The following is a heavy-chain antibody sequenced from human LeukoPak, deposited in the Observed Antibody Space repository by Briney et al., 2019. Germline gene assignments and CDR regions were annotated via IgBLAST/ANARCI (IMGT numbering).Heavy chain of an antibody. CDR2: ISGSGGST. CDR3: AKEAQWEPASSYMASDI. D-gene: IGHD1-26*01. J-gene: IGHJ3*02. Sequence: TGGSLRLSRAASGFTFSSYGMHWVRQAPGKGLEWVSAISGSGGSTYYADSVKGRFTISRDNSKNTLYLQMNSLRAEDTAVYYCAKEAQWEPASSYMASDIWGQGTMVTVSS. CDR1: GFTFSSYG. V-gene: IGHV3-23*01.